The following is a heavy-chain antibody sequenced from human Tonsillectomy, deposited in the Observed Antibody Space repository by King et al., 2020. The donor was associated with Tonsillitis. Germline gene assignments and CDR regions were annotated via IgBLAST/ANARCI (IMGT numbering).Heavy chain of an antibody. D-gene: IGHD2-2*01. CDR2: IYYSGST. Sequence: QLQESGPGLVKPSETLSLTCTVSGGSISSSSYYWGWIRQPPGKGLEWIGSIYYSGSTYYNPSLKSRVTISVDTSKNQFSLKLSSVTAADTAVYYCARYIVVLPAADFGSWFDPWGQGTLVIVSS. CDR1: GGSISSSSYY. J-gene: IGHJ5*02. CDR3: ARYIVVLPAADFGSWFDP. V-gene: IGHV4-39*01.